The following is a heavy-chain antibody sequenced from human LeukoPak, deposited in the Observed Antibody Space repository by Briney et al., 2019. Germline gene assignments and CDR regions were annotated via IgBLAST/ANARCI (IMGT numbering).Heavy chain of an antibody. CDR1: GGSISSGGYY. V-gene: IGHV4-31*03. J-gene: IGHJ5*02. Sequence: PSETLSLTCTVCGGSISSGGYYCSWIRQHPGKGLEWIGFIYYSGTTYYNPSLKSRVSISIDTSKNQFSLKLSSVTAADTAIYYCARATGGAAAADFDPWGQGTLVTVSS. D-gene: IGHD6-13*01. CDR2: IYYSGTT. CDR3: ARATGGAAAADFDP.